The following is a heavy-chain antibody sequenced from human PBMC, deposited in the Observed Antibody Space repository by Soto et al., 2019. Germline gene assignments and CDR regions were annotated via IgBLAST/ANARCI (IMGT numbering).Heavy chain of an antibody. Sequence: QVQLQEAGPGLAKPSETLSLTCTVSGGSISTYYWNWIRQSPGKGLEWVGYIYYSGTTKYNPSLNGRATISLDTSKSQFSLTLRSVTAAYTAVYYCARGTVLVVADNEYTDAFDFWGQGTMFTVSS. CDR3: ARGTVLVVADNEYTDAFDF. J-gene: IGHJ3*01. CDR1: GGSISTYY. V-gene: IGHV4-59*01. D-gene: IGHD2-15*01. CDR2: IYYSGTT.